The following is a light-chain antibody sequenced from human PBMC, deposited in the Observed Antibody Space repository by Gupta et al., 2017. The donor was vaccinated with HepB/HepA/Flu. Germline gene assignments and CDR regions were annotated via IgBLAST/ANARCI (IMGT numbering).Light chain of an antibody. Sequence: DIVMTQSPDSLAVSLGERATINCKSSQSVLYSSNHKNYLAWYQQKPGQPPKLLIYWASTRESGVPDRFSGSGSGTDFTLTISSLQAEDGAFYYCQQYYSTPWTFGQGTKVEIK. CDR3: QQYYSTPWT. CDR2: WAS. J-gene: IGKJ1*01. CDR1: QSVLYSSNHKNY. V-gene: IGKV4-1*01.